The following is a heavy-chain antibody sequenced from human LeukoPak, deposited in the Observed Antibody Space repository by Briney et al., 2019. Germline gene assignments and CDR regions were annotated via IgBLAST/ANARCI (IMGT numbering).Heavy chain of an antibody. CDR3: ATVFQYCSSTSCSRGYSCGYWFDP. V-gene: IGHV1-24*01. CDR1: GYTFTGYY. CDR2: FDPEDGET. D-gene: IGHD2-2*01. Sequence: GASVKVSCKASGYTFTGYYMHWVRQAPGQGLEWMGGFDPEDGETIYAQKFQGRVTMTEDTSTDTAYMELSSLRSEDTAVYYYATVFQYCSSTSCSRGYSCGYWFDPWGQGTLVTVSS. J-gene: IGHJ5*02.